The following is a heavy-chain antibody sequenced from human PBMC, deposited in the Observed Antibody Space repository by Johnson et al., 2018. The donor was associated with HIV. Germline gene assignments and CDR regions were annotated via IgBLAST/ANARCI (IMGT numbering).Heavy chain of an antibody. CDR1: GFTFNNAW. V-gene: IGHV3-15*01. Sequence: VQLVESGGGLVKPGGSLRLSCAVSGFTFNNAWVSWVRQAPGKGLEWVGRIKSKTAGGTTDYAAPVKGRFTFSRDASKNTLYVQMKSLKTEDTAVYYCARDSEITGYSSSWDAFDIWGQGTMVTVSS. J-gene: IGHJ3*02. D-gene: IGHD6-13*01. CDR2: IKSKTAGGTT. CDR3: ARDSEITGYSSSWDAFDI.